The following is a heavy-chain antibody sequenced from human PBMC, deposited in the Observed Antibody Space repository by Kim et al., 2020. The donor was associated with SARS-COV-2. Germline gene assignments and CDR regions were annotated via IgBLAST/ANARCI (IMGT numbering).Heavy chain of an antibody. Sequence: SETLSLTCTVSGGSISSGGYYWSWIRQHPGKGLEWIGYIYYSGSTYYNPSLKSRVTISVDTSKNQFSLKLSSVTAADTAVYYCARLTYYYDSSGYYWEDYWGQGTLVTVSS. CDR3: ARLTYYYDSSGYYWEDY. V-gene: IGHV4-31*03. CDR1: GGSISSGGYY. D-gene: IGHD3-22*01. J-gene: IGHJ4*02. CDR2: IYYSGST.